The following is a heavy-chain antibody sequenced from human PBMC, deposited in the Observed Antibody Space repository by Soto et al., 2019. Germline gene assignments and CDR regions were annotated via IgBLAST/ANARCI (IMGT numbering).Heavy chain of an antibody. CDR3: AHKEYYFAMGTYYNVRWLHP. J-gene: IGHJ5*02. Sequence: SGPTLVNPTQTLTLPCTFSGFSLKISGVGVAWIRQPPGKALEWLALVYWSDEKRYSPSLKNRLTITKDTSKNEVVLTMTNMDPLDTATYYCAHKEYYFAMGTYYNVRWLHPSGQGILVTVSS. D-gene: IGHD3-10*01. V-gene: IGHV2-5*01. CDR1: GFSLKISGVG. CDR2: VYWSDEK.